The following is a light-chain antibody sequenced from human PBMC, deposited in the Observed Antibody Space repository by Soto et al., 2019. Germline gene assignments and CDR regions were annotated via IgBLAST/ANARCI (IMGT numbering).Light chain of an antibody. CDR1: KSISSW. CDR3: QQYNSYPA. J-gene: IGKJ5*01. V-gene: IGKV1-5*03. CDR2: KAS. Sequence: DIQMTQSPSTLSASVGDRVTITCRASKSISSWLAWYQQKPGKAPNLLIYKASSLESGVPSRFSGSGSGTESTLTISSLQPDDFATYYGQQYNSYPAFGLGTRLEIK.